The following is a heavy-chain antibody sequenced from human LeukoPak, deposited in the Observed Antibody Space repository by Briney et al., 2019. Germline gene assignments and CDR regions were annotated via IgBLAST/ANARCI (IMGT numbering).Heavy chain of an antibody. J-gene: IGHJ4*02. Sequence: GASVKVSCTASASTFTEYNVHWVRQPPGQGLEWVGWINPNSGGTNYAQKFQGRVTMTRDTSISTAYMELSRLRSDDTAVYYCARVVWEGSGYYYAEAPFDYWGQGTLVTISS. CDR2: INPNSGGT. V-gene: IGHV1-2*02. CDR3: ARVVWEGSGYYYAEAPFDY. CDR1: ASTFTEYN. D-gene: IGHD3-22*01.